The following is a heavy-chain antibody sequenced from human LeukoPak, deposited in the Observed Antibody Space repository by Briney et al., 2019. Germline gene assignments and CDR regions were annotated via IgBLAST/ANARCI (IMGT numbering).Heavy chain of an antibody. Sequence: SETLSLTCTVSGGSISSYYWSWIQQPPGKGLEWIGYIYYSGSTSYNPSLKSRVTISVDTSKNQFSLKLSSVTAADTAVYYCARHKSGYDYYYGMDVWGQGTTVTVSS. J-gene: IGHJ6*02. CDR2: IYYSGST. CDR3: ARHKSGYDYYYGMDV. D-gene: IGHD5-12*01. V-gene: IGHV4-59*08. CDR1: GGSISSYY.